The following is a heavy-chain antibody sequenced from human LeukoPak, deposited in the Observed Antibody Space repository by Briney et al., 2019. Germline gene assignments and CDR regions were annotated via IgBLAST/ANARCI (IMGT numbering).Heavy chain of an antibody. V-gene: IGHV4-30-4*07. J-gene: IGHJ5*02. CDR1: GGSISSGGYS. D-gene: IGHD3-9*01. CDR2: IYSSGST. CDR3: ARGLIGDFDYITWFDP. Sequence: PSETLSLTCAVSGGSISSGGYSWNWIRQPPGKGLEWIGYIYSSGSTSYYPSLKSRVTISVGTSKNQFSLKLSSVTAADTAVYYCARGLIGDFDYITWFDPWGQGTLVTVSS.